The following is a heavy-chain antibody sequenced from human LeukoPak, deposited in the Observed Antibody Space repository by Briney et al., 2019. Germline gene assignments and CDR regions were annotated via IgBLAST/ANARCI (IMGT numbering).Heavy chain of an antibody. CDR2: ISWNSGSI. CDR1: GFTFDDYA. D-gene: IGHD3-9*01. J-gene: IGHJ4*02. Sequence: GGSLRLSCAASGFTFDDYAMNWVRQAPGKGLEWVSGISWNSGSIGYADSVKGRFTISRDNAKNSLYLQINSLRAEDTALYYCARARYDILTGYRYYFDYWGQGTLVTVSS. V-gene: IGHV3-9*01. CDR3: ARARYDILTGYRYYFDY.